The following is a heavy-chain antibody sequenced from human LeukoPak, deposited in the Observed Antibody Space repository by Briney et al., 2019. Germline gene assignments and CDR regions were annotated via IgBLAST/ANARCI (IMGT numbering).Heavy chain of an antibody. J-gene: IGHJ4*02. V-gene: IGHV6-1*01. D-gene: IGHD5-12*01. CDR3: ARAALRTPLTYFDY. CDR1: GDSVSSNSAS. Sequence: SQTLSLTCAISGDSVSSNSASWNWIRQSPSRGLEWLGRTYYKSQWYNDYAVSVKSRITIDPDTSKNQFSLKLTSVTAADTAVYYCARAALRTPLTYFDYWGQGTLVTVSS. CDR2: TYYKSQWYN.